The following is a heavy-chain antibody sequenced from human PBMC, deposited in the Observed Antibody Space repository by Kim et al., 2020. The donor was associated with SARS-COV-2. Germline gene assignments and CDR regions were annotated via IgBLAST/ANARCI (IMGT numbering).Heavy chain of an antibody. D-gene: IGHD5-12*01. CDR1: GGSIRNYY. CDR2: VYYSGST. CDR3: ASIRRDGYNYSYFDY. J-gene: IGHJ4*02. Sequence: SETLSLTCTVSGGSIRNYYWCWIRQPPGKGLEWIGYVYYSGSTNYNPSLKSRVTISVDMSKNQFSLKLNSVTAADTAVYYCASIRRDGYNYSYFDYWGQGTLVTVSS. V-gene: IGHV4-59*01.